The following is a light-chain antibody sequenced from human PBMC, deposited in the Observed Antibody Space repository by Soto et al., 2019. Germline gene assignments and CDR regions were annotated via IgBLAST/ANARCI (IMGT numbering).Light chain of an antibody. CDR1: SGDIGSYNR. V-gene: IGLV2-14*01. J-gene: IGLJ1*01. CDR3: SSYTNINTRACV. CDR2: EVT. Sequence: QSWLTQPASMSGSPGQSITISCTGTSGDIGSYNRVSWYQQHPGTAPNLLFHEVTDRPSGVSNRFSGSKSANTASLTISRLQAEDEAEYYCSSYTNINTRACVFGTGTKVTVL.